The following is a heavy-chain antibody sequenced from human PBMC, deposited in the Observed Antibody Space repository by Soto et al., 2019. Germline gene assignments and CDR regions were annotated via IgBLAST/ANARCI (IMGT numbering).Heavy chain of an antibody. CDR1: GYSFTDYW. Sequence: PGESLKISCKGSGYSFTDYWIGWVRQMSGKGLEWMGIIYPGDSDTRYSPSFRGQVTISADKSVSTAYLQWSSLKTSDTAMYYCARQEGSVTTFYYYGMDVWGQGTTVTVSS. CDR3: ARQEGSVTTFYYYGMDV. CDR2: IYPGDSDT. J-gene: IGHJ6*02. D-gene: IGHD4-17*01. V-gene: IGHV5-51*01.